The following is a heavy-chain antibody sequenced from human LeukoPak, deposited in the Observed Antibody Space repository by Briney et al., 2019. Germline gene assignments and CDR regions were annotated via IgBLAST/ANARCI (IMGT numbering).Heavy chain of an antibody. D-gene: IGHD3-10*01. CDR2: IDYSGST. Sequence: NPSETLSLTCTVSGGSISSYYWSWIRQPPGKGLEWIGYIDYSGSTNYNPSLKSRVTISLDTSKNQFSVKLSSVTAADTAVYYCARRVVRGVRNWFDPWGQGTLVTVSS. CDR3: ARRVVRGVRNWFDP. V-gene: IGHV4-59*12. CDR1: GGSISSYY. J-gene: IGHJ5*02.